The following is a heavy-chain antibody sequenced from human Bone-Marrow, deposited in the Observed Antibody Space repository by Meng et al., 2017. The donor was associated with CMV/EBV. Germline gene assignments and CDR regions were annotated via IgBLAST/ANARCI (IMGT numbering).Heavy chain of an antibody. CDR1: GYTFSSYD. D-gene: IGHD3-10*01. V-gene: IGHV1-8*03. J-gene: IGHJ4*02. Sequence: ASVKVSCKASGYTFSSYDINWERQATGQGLEWMGWMNPNSGNTGYAQKFQGRVTITRDTSITTAYLELSSLTSEDTAVYYCARGRGAFDYWGQGSPVTVSS. CDR3: ARGRGAFDY. CDR2: MNPNSGNT.